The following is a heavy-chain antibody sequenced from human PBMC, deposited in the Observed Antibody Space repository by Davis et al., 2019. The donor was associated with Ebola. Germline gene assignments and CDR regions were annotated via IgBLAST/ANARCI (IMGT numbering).Heavy chain of an antibody. CDR3: ARVQLWYGNWFDP. CDR2: ISSSSSYI. V-gene: IGHV3-21*01. CDR1: GFTFSGSA. D-gene: IGHD5-18*01. J-gene: IGHJ5*02. Sequence: GESLKISCAASGFTFSGSAMHWVRQAPGKGLEWVSSISSSSSYIYYADSVKGRFTISRDNAKNSLYLQMNSLRAEDTAVYYCARVQLWYGNWFDPWGQGTLVTVSS.